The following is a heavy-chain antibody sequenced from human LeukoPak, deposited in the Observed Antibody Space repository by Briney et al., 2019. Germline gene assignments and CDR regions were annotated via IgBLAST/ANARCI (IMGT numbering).Heavy chain of an antibody. Sequence: SETLSLTCTVSGGSISSSSYYWGWIRQPPGKGLEWIRSIYYSGSTYYNPSLKSRVTISVDTSKNQFSLKLSSVTAADTAVYYCARRNVDYYDSSGLDYWGQGTLVTVSS. V-gene: IGHV4-39*01. CDR1: GGSISSSSYY. D-gene: IGHD3-22*01. J-gene: IGHJ4*02. CDR2: IYYSGST. CDR3: ARRNVDYYDSSGLDY.